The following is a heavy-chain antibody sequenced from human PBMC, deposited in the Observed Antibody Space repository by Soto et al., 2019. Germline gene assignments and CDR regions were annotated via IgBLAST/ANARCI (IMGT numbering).Heavy chain of an antibody. CDR1: AGFLRESY. CDR3: VRIRCQLPASGLGVDP. J-gene: IGHJ5*02. V-gene: IGHV4-34*10. Sequence: LPLTCAASAGFLRESYWTWIRQPPGKGLKGIEEINSIGGSNYNPSIKSRVTMSVETSQNQLYLRLISVTAADTAVYFCVRIRCQLPASGLGVDPWGQGTPVTVSS. CDR2: INSIGGS. D-gene: IGHD3-10*01.